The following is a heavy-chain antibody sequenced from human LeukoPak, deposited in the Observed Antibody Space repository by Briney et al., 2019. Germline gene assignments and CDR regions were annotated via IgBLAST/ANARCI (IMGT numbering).Heavy chain of an antibody. CDR1: DGSISSSSYY. CDR3: ASYDSSGYGLDAFDI. V-gene: IGHV4-39*01. CDR2: IYYSGST. J-gene: IGHJ3*02. Sequence: PSETLSLTCTVSDGSISSSSYYWGWIRQPPGKGLEWIGSIYYSGSTYYNPSLKSRVTISVDTSKNQFSLKLSSVTAADTAVYYCASYDSSGYGLDAFDIWGQGTMVTVSS. D-gene: IGHD3-22*01.